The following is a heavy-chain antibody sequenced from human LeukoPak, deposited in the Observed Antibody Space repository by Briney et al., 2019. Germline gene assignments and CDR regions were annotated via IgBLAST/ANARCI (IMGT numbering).Heavy chain of an antibody. CDR2: IYYSGSP. CDR1: GVSISSSADY. CDR3: ARHVGFITMVRGVINNNWFDP. Sequence: SETLSLTCSVSGVSISSSADYWGWIRQPPGKGLEWIGSIYYSGSPYYNPSLKSRVTISVDTSKKQFSLKLSSVTAADTAVYYCARHVGFITMVRGVINNNWFDPWGQGTLVTVSS. V-gene: IGHV4-39*01. J-gene: IGHJ5*02. D-gene: IGHD3-10*01.